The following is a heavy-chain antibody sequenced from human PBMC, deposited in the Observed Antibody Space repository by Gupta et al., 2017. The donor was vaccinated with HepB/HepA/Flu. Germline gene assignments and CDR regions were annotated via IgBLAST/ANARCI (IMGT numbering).Heavy chain of an antibody. Sequence: EVQLLESGGGLVQPGGSLRLSCPASGFTFSSYAMHWVRQAPGKGLEWVSAISGSGGSTYYADSVKGRFTISRDNSKNTLYLQMNSLRAEDTAVYYCAKFDSSGWFEDYWGQGTLVTVSS. CDR2: ISGSGGST. V-gene: IGHV3-23*01. J-gene: IGHJ4*02. CDR1: GFTFSSYA. D-gene: IGHD6-19*01. CDR3: AKFDSSGWFEDY.